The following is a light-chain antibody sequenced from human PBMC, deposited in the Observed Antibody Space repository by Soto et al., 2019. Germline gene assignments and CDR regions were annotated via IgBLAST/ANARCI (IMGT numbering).Light chain of an antibody. V-gene: IGKV3-20*01. CDR2: GAS. CDR1: QSVSSNY. CDR3: QQYGGSST. Sequence: EIVLTQSPCTLSLSPGERATLSCRASQSVSSNYLAWYQQKPGQAPRLLIYGASSRATGIPDRFSGSGSGTDFTLTVSRLEPEDFAVYYCQQYGGSSTFGQGTKVEIK. J-gene: IGKJ1*01.